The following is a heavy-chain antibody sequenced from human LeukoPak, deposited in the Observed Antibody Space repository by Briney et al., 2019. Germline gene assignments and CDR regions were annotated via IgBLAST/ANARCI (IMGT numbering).Heavy chain of an antibody. V-gene: IGHV4-4*07. D-gene: IGHD4-17*01. CDR2: IYPSGTT. J-gene: IGHJ4*02. CDR1: GASVSSYC. Sequence: TSETLSLTCSVSGASVSSYCWQWIRQPAGKGLEWIGRIYPSGTTHYNPSLKSRVTMSVDTSKNQFSLKLTSVTAADTAVYYCADDFGDWGQGTLVTVSS. CDR3: ADDFGD.